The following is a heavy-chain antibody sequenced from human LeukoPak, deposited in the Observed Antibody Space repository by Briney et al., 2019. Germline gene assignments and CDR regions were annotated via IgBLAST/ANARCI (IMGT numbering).Heavy chain of an antibody. CDR1: GGTFSSYA. CDR2: IIPILGIA. CDR3: ATDSGYDSHAFDI. D-gene: IGHD5-12*01. Sequence: SVKVSCKAYGGTFSSYAISWVRQAPGQGLEWMGRIIPILGIANYAQKFQGRVTITADKSTSTAYMELSSLRSEDTAVYYCATDSGYDSHAFDIWGQGTMVTVSS. V-gene: IGHV1-69*04. J-gene: IGHJ3*02.